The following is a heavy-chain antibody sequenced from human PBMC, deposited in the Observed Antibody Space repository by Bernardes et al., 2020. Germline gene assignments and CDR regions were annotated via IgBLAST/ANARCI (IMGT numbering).Heavy chain of an antibody. V-gene: IGHV3-33*01. D-gene: IGHD3-9*01. J-gene: IGHJ5*02. CDR3: ARGGDILTGPYNWFDP. CDR2: IWYDGSNK. Sequence: GGSLRLSCAASGFTFSSYGMHWVRQAPGKGLEWVAVIWYDGSNKYYADSVKGRFTISRDNSKNTLYLQMNSLRAEDTAVYYCARGGDILTGPYNWFDPWGQGTLVTVSS. CDR1: GFTFSSYG.